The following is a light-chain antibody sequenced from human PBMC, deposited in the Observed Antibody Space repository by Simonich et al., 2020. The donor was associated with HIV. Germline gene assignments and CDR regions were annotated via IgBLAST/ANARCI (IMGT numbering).Light chain of an antibody. Sequence: DIVMTQSPDSLAVSLGERATINCKSSQSVLHISNNKNYLAWYQQRPGKPPKLIIYWASTRESGVPERFSGSGSGTDFTLTISSLQAEDVAVYYCQQYYTTPLTFGGGTKVEIK. CDR1: QSVLHISNNKNY. J-gene: IGKJ4*01. CDR3: QQYYTTPLT. V-gene: IGKV4-1*01. CDR2: WAS.